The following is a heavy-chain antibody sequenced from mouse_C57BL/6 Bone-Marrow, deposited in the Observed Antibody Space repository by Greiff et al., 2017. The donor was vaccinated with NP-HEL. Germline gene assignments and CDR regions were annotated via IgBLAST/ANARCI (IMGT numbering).Heavy chain of an antibody. CDR2: ISSGGSYT. CDR1: GFTFSSYG. D-gene: IGHD1-1*01. Sequence: EVQGVESGGDLVKPGGSLKLSCAASGFTFSSYGMSWVRQTPDKRLEWVATISSGGSYTYYPDSVKGRFTISRDNAKNTLYLQMSSLKSEDTAMYYCARHYGSSCYYAMDYWGQGTSVTVSS. J-gene: IGHJ4*01. CDR3: ARHYGSSCYYAMDY. V-gene: IGHV5-6*01.